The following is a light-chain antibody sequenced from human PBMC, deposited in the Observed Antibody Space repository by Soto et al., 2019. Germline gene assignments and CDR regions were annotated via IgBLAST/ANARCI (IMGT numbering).Light chain of an antibody. Sequence: QSVLTQPPSLSAAPGQTVTISCSGSSSNIEKNFVYWYQQVPGTAPKLLIYDDTQRPSDIPDRFSGSKSGTSATLGITGLQTGDEADYYCGTWDASLSAAIFGGWTKVTVL. CDR2: DDT. CDR1: SSNIEKNF. V-gene: IGLV1-51*01. CDR3: GTWDASLSAAI. J-gene: IGLJ2*01.